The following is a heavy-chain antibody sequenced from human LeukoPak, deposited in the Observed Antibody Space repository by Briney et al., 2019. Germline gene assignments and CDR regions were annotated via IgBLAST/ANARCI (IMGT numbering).Heavy chain of an antibody. CDR1: GFTFSSYE. Sequence: PGGSLRLSCAASGFTFSSYEMNWVRQAPGKGLEWVSYISSSGSTIYYADPVKGRFTISRDNAKNSLYLQMNSLRVEDTAVYYCARGLNTRDGYNGYYWGQGTLVTVSS. D-gene: IGHD5-24*01. CDR2: ISSSGSTI. J-gene: IGHJ4*02. CDR3: ARGLNTRDGYNGYY. V-gene: IGHV3-48*03.